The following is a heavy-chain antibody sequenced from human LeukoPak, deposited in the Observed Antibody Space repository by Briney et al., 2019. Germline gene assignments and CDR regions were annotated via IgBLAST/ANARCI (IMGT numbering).Heavy chain of an antibody. D-gene: IGHD6-6*01. V-gene: IGHV1-69*05. CDR1: GGTFSSYA. Sequence: GASVKVSCKASGGTFSSYAISWVRQAPGQGLEWMGGIIPIFGTANYAQKFQGRVTITTDESTSTAYMELSSLRSEDTAVYYCAREGSGAARPGYYYYYMDVWGKGTTVTVSS. J-gene: IGHJ6*03. CDR3: AREGSGAARPGYYYYYMDV. CDR2: IIPIFGTA.